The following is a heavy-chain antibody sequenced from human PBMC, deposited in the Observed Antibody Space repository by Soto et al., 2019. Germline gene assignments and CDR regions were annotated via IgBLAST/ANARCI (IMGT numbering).Heavy chain of an antibody. CDR1: GFTFSNYW. V-gene: IGHV3-7*03. CDR3: ARSVDY. J-gene: IGHJ4*02. CDR2: ITPDGSDK. Sequence: EVQVVESGGGLVQPGGSLRLSCAASGFTFSNYWMTWFRQTPGKGLEWVANITPDGSDKDYVDSLKGRFTISRDNAKNSVHLQMNSLRAEDTAVYYCARSVDYWGQGTLVTVSS.